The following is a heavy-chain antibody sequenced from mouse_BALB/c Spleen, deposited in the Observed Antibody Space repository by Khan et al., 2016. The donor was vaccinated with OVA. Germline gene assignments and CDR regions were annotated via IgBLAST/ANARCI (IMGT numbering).Heavy chain of an antibody. D-gene: IGHD2-2*01. CDR1: GYTFTNYG. J-gene: IGHJ1*01. Sequence: QIQLVQSGPELKKPGETVKISCKASGYTFTNYGMNWVKQPPGKGLKWMGWINTYTGEPTYVDDFKGRFAFSLETSASTAYLQINNLKNEDTATYFCARGYWYFDVWGEGTTVTVSS. CDR2: INTYTGEP. V-gene: IGHV9-3-1*01. CDR3: ARGYWYFDV.